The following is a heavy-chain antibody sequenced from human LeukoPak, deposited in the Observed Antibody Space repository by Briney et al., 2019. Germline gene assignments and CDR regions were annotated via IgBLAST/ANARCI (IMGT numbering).Heavy chain of an antibody. D-gene: IGHD3-22*01. Sequence: GGSLRLSCAASGFTFSSYAMSWVRQAPGKGLEWVSAISGSGGSTYYEDSVKGRFTISRDNSKNTLYLQMNSLRAEDTAVYYCAKDYYDSSGYYYVGRSHFDYWGQGTLVTVSS. CDR3: AKDYYDSSGYYYVGRSHFDY. V-gene: IGHV3-23*01. J-gene: IGHJ4*02. CDR2: ISGSGGST. CDR1: GFTFSSYA.